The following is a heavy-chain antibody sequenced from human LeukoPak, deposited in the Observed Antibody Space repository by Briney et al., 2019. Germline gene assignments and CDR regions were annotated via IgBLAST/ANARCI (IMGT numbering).Heavy chain of an antibody. CDR2: IKSKTDGGTT. D-gene: IGHD2-2*02. J-gene: IGHJ6*02. CDR1: GFTFSSYG. CDR3: TTVGRFCSSTSCYTYGMDV. Sequence: GGSLRLSCAASGFTFSSYGMHWVRQAPGKGLEWVGRIKSKTDGGTTDYAAPVKGRFTISRDDSKNTLYLQMNSLKTEGSAVYYCTTVGRFCSSTSCYTYGMDVWGQGTTVTVSS. V-gene: IGHV3-15*01.